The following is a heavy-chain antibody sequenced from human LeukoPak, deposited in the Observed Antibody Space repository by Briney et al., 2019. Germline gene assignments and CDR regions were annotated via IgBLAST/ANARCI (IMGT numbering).Heavy chain of an antibody. J-gene: IGHJ4*02. CDR2: IYYSGST. D-gene: IGHD5-12*01. Sequence: WVRQPPGKGLEWIGSIYYSGSTYYNPSLKSRVTISVDTSKNQFSLKLSSVTAADTAVYYCARDARASSGYALGAHWGQGTLVTVSS. V-gene: IGHV4-39*07. CDR3: ARDARASSGYALGAH.